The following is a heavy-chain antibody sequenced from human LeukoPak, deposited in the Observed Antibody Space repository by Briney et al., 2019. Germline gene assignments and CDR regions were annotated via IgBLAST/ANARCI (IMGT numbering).Heavy chain of an antibody. Sequence: ASVKVSCKASGGTFSSYAISWVRQAPGQGLEWMGRINPNSGGTNYAQKFQGRVTMTRDTSISTAYMELSRLRSDDTAVYYCARRLVVPAAAGVNWFDPWGQGTLVTVSS. V-gene: IGHV1-2*06. CDR3: ARRLVVPAAAGVNWFDP. CDR1: GGTFSSYA. J-gene: IGHJ5*02. D-gene: IGHD2-2*01. CDR2: INPNSGGT.